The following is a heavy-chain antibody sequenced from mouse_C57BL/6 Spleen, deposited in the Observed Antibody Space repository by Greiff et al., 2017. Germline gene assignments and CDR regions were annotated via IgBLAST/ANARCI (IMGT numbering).Heavy chain of an antibody. CDR1: GYTFTSYW. D-gene: IGHD2-5*01. J-gene: IGHJ4*01. Sequence: QVQLQQSGPELVKPGASVKLSCKASGYTFTSYWMHWVKQRPGQGLEWIGMIHPNSGSTNYNEKFKSKATLTVDNSSSTAYMQLSSLTSEDSAVYYCARSAASDYSILYAMDYWGQGTSVTVSS. V-gene: IGHV1-64*01. CDR3: ARSAASDYSILYAMDY. CDR2: IHPNSGST.